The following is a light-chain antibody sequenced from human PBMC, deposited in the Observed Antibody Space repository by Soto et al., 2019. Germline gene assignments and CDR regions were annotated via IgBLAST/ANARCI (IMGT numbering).Light chain of an antibody. CDR1: KLGDKY. CDR2: QDS. V-gene: IGLV3-1*01. Sequence: SYELTQQPSVSVSPGQTASITCSGDKLGDKYACWYQQKPGQSPVLVIYQDSKRPSGIPERFSGSNSGNTATLTISGTQAMDEADYYCQAWDNSLVFGAGTKLTVL. CDR3: QAWDNSLV. J-gene: IGLJ2*01.